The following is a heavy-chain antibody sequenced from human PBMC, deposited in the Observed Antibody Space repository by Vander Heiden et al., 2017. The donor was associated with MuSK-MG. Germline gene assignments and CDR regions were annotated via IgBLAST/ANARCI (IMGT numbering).Heavy chain of an antibody. D-gene: IGHD6-19*01. CDR3: ARDPRSIAVAGTGVDY. V-gene: IGHV1-69*04. CDR2: IIPILGIA. CDR1: GGTFSSYA. Sequence: QVQLVQSGAEVKKPGSSVKVSCKASGGTFSSYAISWVRQAPGQGLEGMGRIIPILGIANYAQKFQGRVTITADKSTSTAYMELSSLRSEDTAVYYCARDPRSIAVAGTGVDYWGQGTLVTVSS. J-gene: IGHJ4*02.